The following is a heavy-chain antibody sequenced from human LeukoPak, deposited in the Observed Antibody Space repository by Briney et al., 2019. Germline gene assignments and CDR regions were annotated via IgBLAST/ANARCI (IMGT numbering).Heavy chain of an antibody. Sequence: GGSLRLSCAASGFTFSSYEMNWVRQAPGKGLEWVSYISSSGSTIYYADSVKGRFTISRDNSKNTLYLQMNSLRAEDTAVYYCAKGVGTTRYFDYWGQGTLVTVSS. J-gene: IGHJ4*02. CDR3: AKGVGTTRYFDY. D-gene: IGHD1-26*01. CDR1: GFTFSSYE. CDR2: ISSSGSTI. V-gene: IGHV3-48*03.